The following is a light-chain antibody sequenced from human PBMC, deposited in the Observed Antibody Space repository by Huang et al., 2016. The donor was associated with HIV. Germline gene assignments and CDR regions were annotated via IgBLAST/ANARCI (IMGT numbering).Light chain of an antibody. V-gene: IGKV3-11*01. Sequence: IVLTQSPATLSLSPGERATLSCRASQSVSGYLAWYQQKPGQAPRLLIYDASTRATGVPVRFCGIGSGTYFTLTISSLEPEDFAVYYCQQRSNWPPVYTFGRGTKLDI. J-gene: IGKJ2*01. CDR2: DAS. CDR3: QQRSNWPPVYT. CDR1: QSVSGY.